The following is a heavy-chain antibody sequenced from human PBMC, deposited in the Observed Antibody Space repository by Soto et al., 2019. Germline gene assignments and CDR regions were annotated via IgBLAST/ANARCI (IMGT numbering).Heavy chain of an antibody. V-gene: IGHV3-53*01. CDR2: IYASDST. Sequence: EVQLVESGGGLIQPGGSLRLSRAVSGLTVSSYAMSWVRQAPGEGLEWVSVIYASDSTHYADSVKGRFTISRDNSKNTLFLQMNTLRADDTAVYYCAKGWMDVWGQGTTVTVS. CDR1: GLTVSSYA. CDR3: AKGWMDV. J-gene: IGHJ6*02.